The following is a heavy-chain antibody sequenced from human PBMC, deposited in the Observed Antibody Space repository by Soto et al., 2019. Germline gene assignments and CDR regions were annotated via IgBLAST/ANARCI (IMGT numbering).Heavy chain of an antibody. CDR1: GGTFSSYT. D-gene: IGHD2-15*01. CDR2: IIPILGIA. CDR3: AREGCSGGSCYPSGY. V-gene: IGHV1-69*08. Sequence: QVQLVQSGAEVKKPGSSVKVSCKASGGTFSSYTISWVRQAPGQGLEWMGRIIPILGIANYAQKFQGRVTITAEKSTSTAYMELSSLRSEDTAVYYCAREGCSGGSCYPSGYWGQGTLVTVSS. J-gene: IGHJ4*02.